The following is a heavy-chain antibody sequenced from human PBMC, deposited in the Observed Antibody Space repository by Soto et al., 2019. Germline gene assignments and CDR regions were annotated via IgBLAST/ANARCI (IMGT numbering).Heavy chain of an antibody. J-gene: IGHJ6*02. Sequence: VGSLRLSCVSSVFTFRTYTMNCVRHSPGKGLEWVSGIRGFSPYTFYAESVKGRFTISRDNAKNSLYLQMNSLGVEDTAVYYCARDRGYDAHDYYYNAMDVWGQATTVNVSS. D-gene: IGHD2-15*01. CDR1: VFTFRTYT. CDR3: ARDRGYDAHDYYYNAMDV. V-gene: IGHV3-21*01. CDR2: IRGFSPYT.